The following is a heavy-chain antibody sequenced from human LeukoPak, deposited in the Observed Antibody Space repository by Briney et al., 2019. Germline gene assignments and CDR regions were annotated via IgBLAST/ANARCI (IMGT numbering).Heavy chain of an antibody. D-gene: IGHD2-2*01. Sequence: SVKVSCKASGGAFSSYAISWVRQAPGQGLEWMGGIIPIFGTANYAQRFQGRVTITADESTSTAYMELSSLRSEDTALYYCAREGYQTSVFDYWGQGTLVTVSS. CDR2: IIPIFGTA. J-gene: IGHJ4*02. CDR3: AREGYQTSVFDY. CDR1: GGAFSSYA. V-gene: IGHV1-69*13.